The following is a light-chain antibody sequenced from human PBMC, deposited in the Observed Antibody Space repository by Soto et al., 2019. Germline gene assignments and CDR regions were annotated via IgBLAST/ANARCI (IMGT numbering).Light chain of an antibody. CDR3: QQYYKWPLT. Sequence: EIVLTQSPGTLSLSPGEGVTLSCRASQSVGNSLAWYQQKPGQAPRLLIFGASTRATGIPARLSGSGSGTEFTLTISSLESQDFAVYYCQQYYKWPLTFGGGTKVDI. J-gene: IGKJ4*01. CDR1: QSVGNS. V-gene: IGKV3-15*01. CDR2: GAS.